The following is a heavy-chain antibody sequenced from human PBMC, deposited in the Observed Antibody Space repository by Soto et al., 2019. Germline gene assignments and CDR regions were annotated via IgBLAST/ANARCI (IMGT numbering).Heavy chain of an antibody. V-gene: IGHV3-23*01. Sequence: LRLSCVASGFTFSDYAMAWVRQSPGKGLEWVSSISGSGGSTYYADSVKGRFTISRDNSKNTVFLQMNSLRAEDTAVYYCAKDHGMDVWGQGATVTVSS. J-gene: IGHJ6*02. CDR3: AKDHGMDV. CDR1: GFTFSDYA. CDR2: ISGSGGST.